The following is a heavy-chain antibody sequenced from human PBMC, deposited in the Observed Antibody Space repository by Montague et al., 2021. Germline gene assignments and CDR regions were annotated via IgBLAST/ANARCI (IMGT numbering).Heavy chain of an antibody. CDR3: ARSLYCKGGSCYSGFDP. CDR1: GGSTSSTSYY. Sequence: SETLSLTCTVSGGSTSSTSYYWGWIRQPPGKELELIGVIYYNGSTHHNPSLKSRVTVSIDTSKNQFSLKLISVTAADTAVYFCARSLYCKGGSCYSGFDPWGQGTLVTVSS. D-gene: IGHD2-15*01. V-gene: IGHV4-39*01. CDR2: IYYNGST. J-gene: IGHJ5*02.